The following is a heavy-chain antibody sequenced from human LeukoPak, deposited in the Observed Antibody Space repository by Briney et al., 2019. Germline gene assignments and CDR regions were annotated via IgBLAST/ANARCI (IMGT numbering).Heavy chain of an antibody. CDR2: IYYSGST. J-gene: IGHJ4*02. CDR1: GGSISGYY. CDR3: ARSSYYYDSSGYTPAFDY. Sequence: PSETLSLTCTVSGGSISGYYWSWIRQPPGKGLEWIGYIYYSGSTNYNPSLKSRVTISVDTSKNQFSLKLSSVTAADTAVYYCARSSYYYDSSGYTPAFDYWGQGTLVTVSS. D-gene: IGHD3-22*01. V-gene: IGHV4-59*08.